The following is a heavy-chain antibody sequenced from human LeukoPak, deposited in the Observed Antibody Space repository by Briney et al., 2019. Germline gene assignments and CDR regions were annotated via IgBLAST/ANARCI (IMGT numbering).Heavy chain of an antibody. Sequence: PSQTLPLTCAVSGGSISSGGYSWSWLRQPPGKGLEWIGYIYHSGSTYYNPSLKSRVTISVDRSKNQFSLKLSSVTAADTAVYYCARDPYGDRGYFDYWGQGTLVTVSS. CDR3: ARDPYGDRGYFDY. CDR1: GGSISSGGYS. D-gene: IGHD4-17*01. CDR2: IYHSGST. V-gene: IGHV4-30-2*01. J-gene: IGHJ4*02.